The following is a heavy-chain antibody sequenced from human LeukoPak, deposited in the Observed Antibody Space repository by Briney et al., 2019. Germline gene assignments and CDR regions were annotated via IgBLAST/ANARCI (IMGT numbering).Heavy chain of an antibody. CDR1: GFTFSNYW. CDR2: IYNDGSST. V-gene: IGHV3-74*01. Sequence: GGSLRLSCAASGFTFSNYWMHWVRQAPGKGLVWVSRIYNDGSSTSYADSVKGRFTISRDNAKSTLYLQTNSLRAEDTAVYYCARVRGGSGRSYAADAFDIWGQGTMVTVSS. D-gene: IGHD1-26*01. J-gene: IGHJ3*02. CDR3: ARVRGGSGRSYAADAFDI.